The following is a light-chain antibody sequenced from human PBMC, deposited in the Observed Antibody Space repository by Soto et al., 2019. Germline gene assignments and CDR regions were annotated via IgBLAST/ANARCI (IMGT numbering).Light chain of an antibody. CDR2: DVS. CDR1: SSDVGGYNY. V-gene: IGLV2-14*01. J-gene: IGLJ2*01. Sequence: QSALTQPASVSGSPGQSITISFTGTSSDVGGYNYVSWYQQHPGKAPKLMIYDVSNRPSGVSNRFACSKSANTASLTISGLQAEDEADYSCSSYTGSSTYVVFGGGTKLTVL. CDR3: SSYTGSSTYVV.